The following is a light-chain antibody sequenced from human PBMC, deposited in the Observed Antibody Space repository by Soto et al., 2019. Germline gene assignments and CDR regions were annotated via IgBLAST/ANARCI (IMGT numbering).Light chain of an antibody. J-gene: IGLJ1*01. V-gene: IGLV1-40*01. CDR1: SPNIGAGYD. CDR3: QSYDSSLSGSYV. Sequence: QSLLTQPPSVSDPPGQRVTISCTGSSPNIGAGYDVHWYQQLPGTAPKLLIYGNSNRPSGVPDRFSGSKSGTSASLAITGLQAEDEADYYYQSYDSSLSGSYVFGTGTKVTVL. CDR2: GNS.